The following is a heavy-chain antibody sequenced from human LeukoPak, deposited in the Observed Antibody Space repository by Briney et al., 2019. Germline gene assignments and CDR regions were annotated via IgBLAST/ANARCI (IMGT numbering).Heavy chain of an antibody. D-gene: IGHD3-22*01. V-gene: IGHV1-18*01. J-gene: IGHJ4*02. CDR1: GYTFTSYG. CDR3: ARSPPQYYYDSSGYFDY. CDR2: ISAYNGNT. Sequence: GASVKVSCKASGYTFTSYGISWVRQAPGQGLEWMGWISAYNGNTNYAQKFQGRVTITADESTSTAYMELSSLRSEDTAVYYCARSPPQYYYDSSGYFDYWGQGTLVTVSS.